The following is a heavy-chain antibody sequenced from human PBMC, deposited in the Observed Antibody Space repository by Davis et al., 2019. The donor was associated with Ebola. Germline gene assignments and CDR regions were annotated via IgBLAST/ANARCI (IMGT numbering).Heavy chain of an antibody. CDR2: ISYDGSNK. CDR3: ASSGKLRRVY. CDR1: GFTFSSYW. Sequence: GGSLRLSCAASGFTFSSYWMHWVRQAPGKGLEWVAFISYDGSNKYYADSVKGRFTISRDNSKNTLYLQMNSLRAEDTAVYYCASSGKLRRVYWGQGTLVTVSS. D-gene: IGHD1-14*01. J-gene: IGHJ4*02. V-gene: IGHV3-30*14.